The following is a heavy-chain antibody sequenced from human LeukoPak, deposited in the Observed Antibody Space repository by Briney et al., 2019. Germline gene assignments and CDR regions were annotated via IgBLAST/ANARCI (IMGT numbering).Heavy chain of an antibody. CDR2: INPNSGGT. Sequence: GASVKVSCKASGYTFTGYYMHWVRQAPGQGLEWMGWINPNSGGTNYAQKFQGRVTMTRDTSISTAHMELSRLRSDDTAVYYCARDPDTAMVTGTDWGQGTLVTVSS. J-gene: IGHJ4*02. CDR1: GYTFTGYY. D-gene: IGHD5-18*01. CDR3: ARDPDTAMVTGTD. V-gene: IGHV1-2*02.